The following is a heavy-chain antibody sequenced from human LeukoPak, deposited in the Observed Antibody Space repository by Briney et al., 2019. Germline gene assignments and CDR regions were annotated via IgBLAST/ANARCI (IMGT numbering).Heavy chain of an antibody. V-gene: IGHV1-2*06. D-gene: IGHD6-19*01. Sequence: ASVKVSCKASGYTFTGYYMHWVRQAPGQGLEWMGRINPNSGGTNYAQKFQGRVTMTRDTSISTAYMELSRLRSDDTAVYYCARPKGAVAGNFDYWGQGTLVTVSS. J-gene: IGHJ4*02. CDR1: GYTFTGYY. CDR2: INPNSGGT. CDR3: ARPKGAVAGNFDY.